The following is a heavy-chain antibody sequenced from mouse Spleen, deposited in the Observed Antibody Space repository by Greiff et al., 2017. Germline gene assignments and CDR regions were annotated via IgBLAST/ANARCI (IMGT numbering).Heavy chain of an antibody. V-gene: IGHV1S135*01. J-gene: IGHJ3*01. D-gene: IGHD4-1*01. CDR3: ARRGIWGFAD. Sequence: EVQLQQPGPELMKPGASVKMSCKASGYSFTSYYMHWVKQSHGKSLEWIGNIDPFNGGTSYNQKFKGKATLTVDKSSSTAYMHLSSLTSEDSAVYYCARRGIWGFADWGEGTLVTVSA. CDR2: IDPFNGGT. CDR1: GYSFTSYY.